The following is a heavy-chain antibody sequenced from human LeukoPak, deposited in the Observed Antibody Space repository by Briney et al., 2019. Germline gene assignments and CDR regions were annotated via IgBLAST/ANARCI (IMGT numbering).Heavy chain of an antibody. D-gene: IGHD1-26*01. CDR1: GYTFTSYD. V-gene: IGHV1-8*03. CDR2: MNPNSGNT. Sequence: ASVKXSCKASGYTFTSYDINWVRQATGQGREWMGWMNPNSGNTGYAQKFQGRGTITRKTSISTAYMELSSLRSEDTAVYYCARGGEYSGSYYDWFDPWGQGTLVTVSS. CDR3: ARGGEYSGSYYDWFDP. J-gene: IGHJ5*02.